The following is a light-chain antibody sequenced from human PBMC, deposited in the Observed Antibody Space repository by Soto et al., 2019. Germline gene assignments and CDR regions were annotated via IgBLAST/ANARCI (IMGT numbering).Light chain of an antibody. Sequence: QSVLTQSPSASASLGASVKLTCTLTRGHSTYAIACHPQQPEKGPRYLMKVNSDGSHSKGDGIPDRFSGSSSGAERYLTISSLQSEDEADYYWQTWFTGTPGVFGGGTKLTVL. CDR3: QTWFTGTPGV. V-gene: IGLV4-69*01. CDR2: VNSDGSH. J-gene: IGLJ3*02. CDR1: RGHSTYA.